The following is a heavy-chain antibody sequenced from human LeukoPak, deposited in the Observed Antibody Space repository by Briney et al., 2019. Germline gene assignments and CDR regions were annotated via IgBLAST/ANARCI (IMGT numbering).Heavy chain of an antibody. J-gene: IGHJ4*02. CDR2: ISSGGGSI. Sequence: GGSLRLSCAASGFTFSSYTMNWVRQAPGQGLEWVSYISSGGGSIFYADSVKGRFSISRDNAKNSLYLQMDSLRDDDTAVYFCAREVRGTYLDYWGQGTLVTVSS. CDR1: GFTFSSYT. V-gene: IGHV3-48*02. D-gene: IGHD4/OR15-4a*01. CDR3: AREVRGTYLDY.